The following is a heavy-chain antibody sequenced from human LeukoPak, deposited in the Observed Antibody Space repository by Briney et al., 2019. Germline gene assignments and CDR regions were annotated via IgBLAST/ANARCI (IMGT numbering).Heavy chain of an antibody. D-gene: IGHD6-19*01. CDR2: ISGSGGST. CDR1: GFTFSSYA. Sequence: GGSLRLSCAASGFTFSSYAMSWVRQAPGKGLEWVSAISGSGGSTYYADSVKGRFTISRDNAKNTLSLQMNSLRDEDTAVYYCAVSSGWYNWGQGTLVTVSS. J-gene: IGHJ4*02. V-gene: IGHV3-23*01. CDR3: AVSSGWYN.